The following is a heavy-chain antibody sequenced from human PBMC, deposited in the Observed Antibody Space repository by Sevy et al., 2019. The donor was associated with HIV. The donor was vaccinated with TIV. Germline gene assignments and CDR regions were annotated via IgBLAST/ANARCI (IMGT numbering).Heavy chain of an antibody. CDR3: TAPSSSGYVNY. CDR1: GFTFNDYA. D-gene: IGHD3-22*01. V-gene: IGHV3-30-3*01. J-gene: IGHJ4*02. CDR2: ISSDGDNT. Sequence: GGSLRLSCAASGFTFNDYALHWVRQAPGKGLEWVAIISSDGDNTYYADTVKGRFTISRDNSKNTVYLQMNSLKTEDTAVYYCTAPSSSGYVNYWGQGTLVTVSS.